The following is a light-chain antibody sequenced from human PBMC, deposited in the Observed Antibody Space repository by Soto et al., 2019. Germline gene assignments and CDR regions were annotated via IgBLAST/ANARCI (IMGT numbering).Light chain of an antibody. CDR2: GAS. Sequence: ETVMTQSPATLSVSPGERATLSCGASQSVSTHLAWYQQKPGQVPRLLIYGASTRASDIPARFSGSGSGTEFTLTNSSLQSEDFAVYYCQQYNEWPLTFGGGTKVEIE. CDR3: QQYNEWPLT. J-gene: IGKJ4*01. V-gene: IGKV3-15*01. CDR1: QSVSTH.